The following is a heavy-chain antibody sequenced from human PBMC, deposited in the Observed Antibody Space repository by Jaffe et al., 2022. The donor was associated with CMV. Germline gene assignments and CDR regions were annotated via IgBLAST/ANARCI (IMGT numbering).Heavy chain of an antibody. CDR1: GFTFSSYS. J-gene: IGHJ6*02. CDR2: ISSSSSTI. CDR3: ARDHRSWIRGYYYGMDV. Sequence: EVQLVESGGGLVQPGGSLRLSCAASGFTFSSYSMNWVRQAPGKGLEWVSYISSSSSTIYYADSVKGRFTISRDNAKNSLYLQMNSLRDEDTAVYYCARDHRSWIRGYYYGMDVWGQGTTVTVSS. D-gene: IGHD5-18*01. V-gene: IGHV3-48*02.